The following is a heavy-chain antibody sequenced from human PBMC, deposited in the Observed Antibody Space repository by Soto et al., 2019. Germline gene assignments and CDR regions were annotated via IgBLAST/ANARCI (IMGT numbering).Heavy chain of an antibody. J-gene: IGHJ5*01. CDR1: GGSVRAPDW. D-gene: IGHD6-25*01. V-gene: IGHV4-4*02. CDR2: VHISGHS. Sequence: PSETLSLTCTLSGGSVRAPDWWNWVRQSPDKGLEWIAEVHISGHSNYNPSLRSRVSVSIDSSKNQFYLNLNSVTAADTAIYYCARVRQGCSASNCYFDPWGQGTQVTVSS. CDR3: ARVRQGCSASNCYFDP.